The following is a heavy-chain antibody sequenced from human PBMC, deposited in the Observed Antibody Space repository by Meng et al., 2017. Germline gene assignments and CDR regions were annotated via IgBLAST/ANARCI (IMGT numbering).Heavy chain of an antibody. J-gene: IGHJ2*01. V-gene: IGHV1-69*01. Sequence: VRRVQSGAGVKKPGSSVKVSCKASGGTFSSYAISWVRQVPGQGLEWMGGIIPIFGTANYAQKFQGRVTITADESTSTAYMELSSLRSEDTAVYYCARHYYYDSSGYYSTWYFDLWGRGTLVTVSS. CDR1: GGTFSSYA. CDR2: IIPIFGTA. CDR3: ARHYYYDSSGYYSTWYFDL. D-gene: IGHD3-22*01.